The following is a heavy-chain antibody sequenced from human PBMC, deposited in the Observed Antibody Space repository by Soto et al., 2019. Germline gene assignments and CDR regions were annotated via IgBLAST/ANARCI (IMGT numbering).Heavy chain of an antibody. CDR1: GFTFSSYA. J-gene: IGHJ4*02. V-gene: IGHV3-23*01. D-gene: IGHD3-22*01. CDR2: ISGSGGST. CDR3: AKSEDYYDSSGSPPYYFDY. Sequence: GGSLRLSCAASGFTFSSYAMSWVRQAPGKGLEWVSAISGSGGSTYYADSVKGRFTISRDNSKNTLYLQMNSLRAEDTAVYYCAKSEDYYDSSGSPPYYFDYWGQGTLVTVS.